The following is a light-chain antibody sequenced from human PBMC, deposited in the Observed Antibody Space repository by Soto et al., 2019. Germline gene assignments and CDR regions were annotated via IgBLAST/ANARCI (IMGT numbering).Light chain of an antibody. CDR1: QGIRND. CDR2: AAS. V-gene: IGKV1-6*01. Sequence: IQMTQSPSTLPASVGDRVTITCRASQGIRNDLGWFQQTKGKAPKLLIYAASNLQSGVPSRFRGSGSGTDFTLPVSRLQPEDFQTYYCLQDFNYPLTFGGGTKVDIK. J-gene: IGKJ4*01. CDR3: LQDFNYPLT.